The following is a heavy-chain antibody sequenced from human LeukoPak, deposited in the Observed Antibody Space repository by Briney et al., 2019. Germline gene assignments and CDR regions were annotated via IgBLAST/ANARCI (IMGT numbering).Heavy chain of an antibody. CDR3: ATSPGYSSSWYPPGRYYFDY. CDR1: GYTLTELS. Sequence: ASVKVSCKVSGYTLTELSMRWVRQAPGKGLEWMGGFDPEDGETIYAQKFQGRVTMTEDTSTDTAYMELSSLRSEDTAVYYCATSPGYSSSWYPPGRYYFDYWGQGTLVTVSS. V-gene: IGHV1-24*01. D-gene: IGHD6-13*01. J-gene: IGHJ4*02. CDR2: FDPEDGET.